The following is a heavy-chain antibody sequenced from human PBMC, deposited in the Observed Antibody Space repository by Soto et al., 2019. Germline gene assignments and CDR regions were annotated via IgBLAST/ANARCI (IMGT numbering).Heavy chain of an antibody. CDR3: AKVAQPEILTGYYSRGGGDY. V-gene: IGHV3-23*01. Sequence: GGSLRLSCAASGFTFSSYAMSWVRQAPGKGLEWVSAISGSGGSTYYADSVKGRFTISRDNSKNTLYLQMNSLRAEDTAVYYCAKVAQPEILTGYYSRGGGDYWGQGTLVTVSS. CDR2: ISGSGGST. D-gene: IGHD3-9*01. CDR1: GFTFSSYA. J-gene: IGHJ4*02.